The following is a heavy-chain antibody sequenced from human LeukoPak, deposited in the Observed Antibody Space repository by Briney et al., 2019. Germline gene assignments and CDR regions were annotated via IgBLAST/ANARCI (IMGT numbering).Heavy chain of an antibody. CDR2: IYYSGST. J-gene: IGHJ4*02. CDR1: GGSISSYY. V-gene: IGHV4-59*01. Sequence: PSETLSLTCTVSGGSISSYYWSWIRQPPGKGLEWIGYIYYSGSTNYNPSLKSRVTISVDTSKNQFSLKLSSVTAADTAAYYCARAFSPMATTPFDYWGQGTLVTVSS. D-gene: IGHD5-12*01. CDR3: ARAFSPMATTPFDY.